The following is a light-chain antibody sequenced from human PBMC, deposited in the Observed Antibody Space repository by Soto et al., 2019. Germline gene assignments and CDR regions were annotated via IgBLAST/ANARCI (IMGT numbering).Light chain of an antibody. Sequence: DIQLTQSPATLSASVGDRVTITCRASQSISSWLAWYQQKPGKAPKLLIYDASSLESGVPSRFSCSGSGTEFTLTTNIEQQDDVATHCWQQYDTHCTFGRGTKVDI. V-gene: IGKV1-5*01. J-gene: IGKJ4*02. CDR2: DAS. CDR3: QQYDTHCT. CDR1: QSISSW.